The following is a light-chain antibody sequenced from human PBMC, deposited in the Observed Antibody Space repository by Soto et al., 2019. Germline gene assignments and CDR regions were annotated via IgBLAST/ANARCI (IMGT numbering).Light chain of an antibody. V-gene: IGKV3-20*01. CDR3: QQYGSSPLT. J-gene: IGKJ4*01. CDR2: GAS. Sequence: EIVLTQSPGTLSLSPGERATLSCRASQSVSCNYLAWYQQKPGQAPWLLIYGASSRATGIPDRFSGSGSGTDFTLTISRLEPEDFAVYYCQQYGSSPLTFGGGTKVEIK. CDR1: QSVSCNY.